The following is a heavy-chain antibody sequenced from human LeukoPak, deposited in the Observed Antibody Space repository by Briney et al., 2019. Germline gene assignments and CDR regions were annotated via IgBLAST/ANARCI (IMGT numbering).Heavy chain of an antibody. CDR2: INHSGST. V-gene: IGHV4-4*02. CDR3: ARHDSSGPYNAFDI. Sequence: ASGTLSLTCAVSGGSISSSNWWSWVRQPPGKGLEWIGEINHSGSTYYNPSLKSRVTMSVDTSKNQFSLKLSSVTAADTAVYYCARHDSSGPYNAFDIWGQGTMVTVSS. J-gene: IGHJ3*02. D-gene: IGHD3-22*01. CDR1: GGSISSSNW.